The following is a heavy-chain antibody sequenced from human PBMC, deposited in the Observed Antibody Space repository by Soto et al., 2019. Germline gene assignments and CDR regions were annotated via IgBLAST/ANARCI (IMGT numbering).Heavy chain of an antibody. Sequence: ASVKVSCKVSGYTLTELSMHWVRQAPGKGLEWMGGFDPEDGETIYAQKFQGRVTMTEDTSTDTAYMELSSLRSEDTAVYYCATARTYYYDSSGFRGMDVWGQGTTVTVYS. CDR3: ATARTYYYDSSGFRGMDV. V-gene: IGHV1-24*01. J-gene: IGHJ6*02. D-gene: IGHD3-22*01. CDR1: GYTLTELS. CDR2: FDPEDGET.